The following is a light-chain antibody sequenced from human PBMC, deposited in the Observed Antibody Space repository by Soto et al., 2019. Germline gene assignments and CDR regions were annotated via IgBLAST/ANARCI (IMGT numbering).Light chain of an antibody. CDR2: NVD. J-gene: IGLJ2*01. Sequence: QSALTQVASVSASPGQSINISCTGTSSDVGGHNYFSWYQQHPGNAPKLMIYNVDYRPSGISNRFSGSKSGNTASLTISGLQADDEAYYYCSSYADSSTVVFGGGTKVTVL. V-gene: IGLV2-14*03. CDR1: SSDVGGHNY. CDR3: SSYADSSTVV.